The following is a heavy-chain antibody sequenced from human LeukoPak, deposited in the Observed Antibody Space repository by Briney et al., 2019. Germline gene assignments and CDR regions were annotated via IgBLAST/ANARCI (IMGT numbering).Heavy chain of an antibody. D-gene: IGHD3-9*01. Sequence: GASVKVSCKASGYTFTSYDINWVRQATGQGLEWMGWMNPNSGNTGYAQKFQGRVTMTRNTSISTAYMELSSLRSEDTAVYYCARPYYDILTGYRYYYYGMDVWGQGTTVTVSS. V-gene: IGHV1-8*01. CDR3: ARPYYDILTGYRYYYYGMDV. J-gene: IGHJ6*02. CDR1: GYTFTSYD. CDR2: MNPNSGNT.